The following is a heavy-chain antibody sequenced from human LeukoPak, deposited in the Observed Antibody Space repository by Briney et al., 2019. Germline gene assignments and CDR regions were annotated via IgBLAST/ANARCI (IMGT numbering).Heavy chain of an antibody. CDR3: AREWLAAEFDY. V-gene: IGHV3-7*01. CDR1: GFTFSSYW. J-gene: IGHJ4*02. Sequence: GGSLRLSCAASGFTFSSYWMSWVRQAPGKGLEWVANIKQDGSEKYYVDSVKGRFTISRDNAKNSLYLQMNNLRAEDTAVYYCAREWLAAEFDYWGQGTLVTVSS. CDR2: IKQDGSEK. D-gene: IGHD6-13*01.